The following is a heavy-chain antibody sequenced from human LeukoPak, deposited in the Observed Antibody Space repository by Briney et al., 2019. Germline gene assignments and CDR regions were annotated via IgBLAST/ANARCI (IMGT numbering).Heavy chain of an antibody. J-gene: IGHJ4*02. CDR3: AKPSTGIVAVVAATPAADFDY. CDR1: GFTFSSYA. Sequence: GGSLRLSCAASGFTFSSYAMSWVRQAPGKGLEWVSAISGSGGSTYYADSVKGRFTISRDNSKNTLYLQMNSLRAEDTAVYYCAKPSTGIVAVVAATPAADFDYWGQGTLVTVSS. CDR2: ISGSGGST. V-gene: IGHV3-23*01. D-gene: IGHD2-15*01.